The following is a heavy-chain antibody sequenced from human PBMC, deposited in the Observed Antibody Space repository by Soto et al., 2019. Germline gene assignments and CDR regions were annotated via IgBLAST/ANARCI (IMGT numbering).Heavy chain of an antibody. D-gene: IGHD3-10*01. V-gene: IGHV4-34*01. CDR2: INHSGST. CDR1: GGSFSGYY. Sequence: SETRSLTYAGFGGSFSGYYWSWIRQPPGKGLEWIGEINHSGSTNYNPSLKSRVTISVDTSKNQFSLKLSSVTAADTAVYYCGRVSGIYYYGMDVWGQGTTVT. J-gene: IGHJ6*02. CDR3: GRVSGIYYYGMDV.